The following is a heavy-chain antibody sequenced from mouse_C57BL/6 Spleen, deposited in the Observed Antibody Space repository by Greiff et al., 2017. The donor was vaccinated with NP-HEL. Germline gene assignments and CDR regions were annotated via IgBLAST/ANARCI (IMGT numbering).Heavy chain of an antibody. CDR1: GYTFTSYW. CDR3: ARRDYGSSLDY. V-gene: IGHV1-52*01. J-gene: IGHJ2*01. Sequence: QVQLQQPGAELVRPGSSVKLSCKASGYTFTSYWMHWVKQRPIQGLEWIGNIDPSDSETHYNQKFKDKATLTVDKSSSTAYMQLSSLTSEDSAGYYCARRDYGSSLDYWGQGTTLTVSS. CDR2: IDPSDSET. D-gene: IGHD1-1*01.